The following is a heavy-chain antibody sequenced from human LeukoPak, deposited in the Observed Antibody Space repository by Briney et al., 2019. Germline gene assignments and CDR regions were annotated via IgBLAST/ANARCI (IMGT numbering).Heavy chain of an antibody. Sequence: ASVKVSCKASGYTFTSYYMHWVRQAPGQGLEWMGWINPNSGGTNYAQKFQGRVTMTRDTSISTAYMELSRLRSDDTAVYYCARVAGTDDAFDIWGQGTMVTVSS. V-gene: IGHV1-2*02. CDR2: INPNSGGT. CDR1: GYTFTSYY. CDR3: ARVAGTDDAFDI. D-gene: IGHD1-1*01. J-gene: IGHJ3*02.